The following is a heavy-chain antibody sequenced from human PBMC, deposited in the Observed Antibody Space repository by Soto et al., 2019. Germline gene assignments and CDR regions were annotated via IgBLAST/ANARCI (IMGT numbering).Heavy chain of an antibody. CDR3: ARDLSWGSNWYYYMDV. D-gene: IGHD7-27*01. CDR2: ISSSSSGI. J-gene: IGHJ6*03. V-gene: IGHV3-48*01. CDR1: GLPFSSYA. Sequence: SGGSLRLSCAASGLPFSSYALSWVRQAPGKGLEWVSYISSSSSGIDYADSVKGRFTVSRDNARNSLYLQMNSLRAEDTAVYYCARDLSWGSNWYYYMDVWGKGTTVTVSS.